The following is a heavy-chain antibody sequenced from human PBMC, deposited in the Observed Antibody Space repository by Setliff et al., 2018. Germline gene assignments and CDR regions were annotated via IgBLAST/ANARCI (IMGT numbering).Heavy chain of an antibody. J-gene: IGHJ6*02. CDR3: MRQDFYGSGSPSKGNAMDV. D-gene: IGHD3-10*01. CDR1: GYSFTSYW. V-gene: IGHV5-51*01. Sequence: PGESLKISCKGSGYSFTSYWIGWVRQMPGKGLEWMGIIYPGDSDSRYSPSFQGQVTISADKSISTPYLQWSSLKASDSAIYYCMRQDFYGSGSPSKGNAMDVWGQGTTVTVSS. CDR2: IYPGDSDS.